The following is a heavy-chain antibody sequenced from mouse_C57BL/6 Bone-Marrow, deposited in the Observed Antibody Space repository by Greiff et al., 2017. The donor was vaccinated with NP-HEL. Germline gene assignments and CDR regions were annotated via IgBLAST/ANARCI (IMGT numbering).Heavy chain of an antibody. CDR3: ARDVPFTTVVDVYYAMDY. CDR1: GYTFTDHT. Sequence: VQLQQSDAELVKPGASVKISCKVSGYTFTDHTIHWMKQRPEQGLEWIGYIYPRDGSTKYNEKFKGKATLTADKSSSTAYMQLNSLTAEDDAVYVCARDVPFTTVVDVYYAMDYWGQGTSVTVSS. J-gene: IGHJ4*01. D-gene: IGHD1-1*01. V-gene: IGHV1-78*01. CDR2: IYPRDGST.